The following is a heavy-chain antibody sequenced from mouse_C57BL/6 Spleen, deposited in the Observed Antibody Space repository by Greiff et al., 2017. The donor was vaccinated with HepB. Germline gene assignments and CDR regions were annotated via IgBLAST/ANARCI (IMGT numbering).Heavy chain of an antibody. CDR2: ISDGGSYT. J-gene: IGHJ2*01. V-gene: IGHV5-4*01. CDR3: ARGGYYYGSSVCYFDY. D-gene: IGHD1-1*01. CDR1: GFTFSSYA. Sequence: EVQLVESGGGLVKPGGSLKLSCAASGFTFSSYAMSWIRQTPEKRLEWVATISDGGSYTYYPDNVKGRFTISRDNAKNNLYLQMSHLKSEDTAMYYCARGGYYYGSSVCYFDYWGQGTTLTVSS.